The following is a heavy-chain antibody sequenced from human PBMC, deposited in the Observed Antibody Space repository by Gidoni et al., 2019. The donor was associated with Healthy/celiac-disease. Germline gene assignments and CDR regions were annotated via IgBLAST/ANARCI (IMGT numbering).Heavy chain of an antibody. J-gene: IGHJ6*03. D-gene: IGHD6-13*01. CDR3: ARSTAAGLYYYYMDV. CDR2: IYTRGST. V-gene: IGHV4-61*02. CDR1: GGSISSGSYY. Sequence: QVQLQESGPGLVKPSQTLSPTCTVSGGSISSGSYYWSWLRQPAGKGLEWIGRIYTRGSTPYNPSLRSRVTISVDTSKNQFSLKLSSVTAADTAAYYCARSTAAGLYYYYMDVWGKGTTVTVSS.